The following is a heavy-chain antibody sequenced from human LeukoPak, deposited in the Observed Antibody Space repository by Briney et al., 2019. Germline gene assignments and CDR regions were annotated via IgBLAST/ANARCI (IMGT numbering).Heavy chain of an antibody. J-gene: IGHJ4*02. CDR2: ISYDGSNK. Sequence: GGSLRLSCAASGFTFSSYGMHWVRQAPGKGLEWVAVISYDGSNKYYADSVKGRFTISRDNSKNTLYLQMNSLRAEDTAVYCCANLGDRGYWGQGTLVTVSS. CDR3: ANLGDRGY. V-gene: IGHV3-30*18. CDR1: GFTFSSYG. D-gene: IGHD1-26*01.